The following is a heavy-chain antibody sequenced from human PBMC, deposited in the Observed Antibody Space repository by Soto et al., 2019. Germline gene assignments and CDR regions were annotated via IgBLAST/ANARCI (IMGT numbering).Heavy chain of an antibody. CDR1: GGSSSGYY. Sequence: PSETLSLTCAVYGGSSSGYYWSWIRQPPGKGLEWIGEINHSGSTNYNPSLKSRVTISVDTSKNQFSLKLSSVTAADTAVYYCARGRDSLSGYYYYYMDVWGKGTTVTVSS. CDR2: INHSGST. V-gene: IGHV4-34*01. CDR3: ARGRDSLSGYYYYYMDV. J-gene: IGHJ6*03. D-gene: IGHD2-21*01.